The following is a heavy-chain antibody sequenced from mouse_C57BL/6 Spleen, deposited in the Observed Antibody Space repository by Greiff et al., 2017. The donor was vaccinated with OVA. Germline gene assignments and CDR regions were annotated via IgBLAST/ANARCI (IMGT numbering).Heavy chain of an antibody. D-gene: IGHD2-1*01. CDR3: ARALLRYFDV. J-gene: IGHJ1*03. V-gene: IGHV3-6*01. Sequence: EVKLVESGPGLVKPSQSLSLTCSVTGYSITSGYYWNWIRQFPGNKLEWMGYISYDGSNNYNPSLKNRISITRDTAKNQLFLKLNAVTTEDTATYYCARALLRYFDVWGTGTTVTVSS. CDR1: GYSITSGYY. CDR2: ISYDGSN.